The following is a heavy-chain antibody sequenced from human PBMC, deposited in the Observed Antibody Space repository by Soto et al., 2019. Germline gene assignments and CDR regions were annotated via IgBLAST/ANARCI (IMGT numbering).Heavy chain of an antibody. CDR1: GGSISSSSYY. CDR3: ARAKYYGSGSYYY. V-gene: IGHV4-39*01. CDR2: IYYSGST. Sequence: PSETLSLTCTVSGGSISSSSYYWGWIRQPPGKGLEWIGSIYYSGSTYYNPSLKSQVTISVDTSKNQFSLKLSSVTAADTAVYYCARAKYYGSGSYYYWGQGTLVTVSS. D-gene: IGHD3-10*01. J-gene: IGHJ4*02.